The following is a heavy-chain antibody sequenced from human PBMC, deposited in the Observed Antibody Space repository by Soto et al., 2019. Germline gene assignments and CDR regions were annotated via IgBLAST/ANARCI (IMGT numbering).Heavy chain of an antibody. V-gene: IGHV4-31*03. D-gene: IGHD4-4*01. CDR2: IFFTGST. J-gene: IGHJ5*02. CDR1: GGTISSGGYY. Sequence: SETLSLTCTVSGGTISSGGYYWSWIRQLPGKGLEWIGFIFFTGSTSYNPSLKSRITMSIDTSKNQFSLKLSSVTAADTAVYYCARHPSNFWFDPWGQGTLVTVSS. CDR3: ARHPSNFWFDP.